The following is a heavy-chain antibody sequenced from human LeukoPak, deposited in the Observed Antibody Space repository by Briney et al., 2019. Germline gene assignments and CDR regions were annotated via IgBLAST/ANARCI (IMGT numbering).Heavy chain of an antibody. V-gene: IGHV1-69*13. CDR2: IIPIFGTA. J-gene: IGHJ4*02. Sequence: ASVKVSCKASGGTFSSYATSWERQAPGQGLEWMGGIIPIFGTANYAQKFQGRVTITADESTGTAYMELSSLRSEDTAVYYCARAYDYAGDFDYWGQGTLVTVSS. CDR3: ARAYDYAGDFDY. D-gene: IGHD3-16*01. CDR1: GGTFSSYA.